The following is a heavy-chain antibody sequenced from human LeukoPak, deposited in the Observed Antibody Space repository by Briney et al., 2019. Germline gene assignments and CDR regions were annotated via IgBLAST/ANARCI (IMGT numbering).Heavy chain of an antibody. CDR3: ARDKWEPEKYYDILTGYYNYYYGMDV. Sequence: ASVKVSCKASGYTFTSYGISWVRQAPGQGLEWMGWISAYNGNTNYAQKLQGRVTMPTDTSTSTAYMELRSLRSDDTAVYYCARDKWEPEKYYDILTGYYNYYYGMDVWGQGTTVTVSS. CDR1: GYTFTSYG. V-gene: IGHV1-18*01. D-gene: IGHD3-9*01. CDR2: ISAYNGNT. J-gene: IGHJ6*02.